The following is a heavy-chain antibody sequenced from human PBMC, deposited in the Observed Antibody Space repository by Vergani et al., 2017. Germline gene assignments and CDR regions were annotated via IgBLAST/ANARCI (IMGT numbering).Heavy chain of an antibody. D-gene: IGHD5-18*01. V-gene: IGHV3-33*08. CDR2: IWYDGSNK. J-gene: IGHJ4*02. CDR3: ARGKTARGYYFDY. Sequence: QVQLVESGGGVVQPGRSLRLSCAASTFTFSSYGMHWVRQAPGKGLEWVAVIWYDGSNKYYADSVKGRFTISRDNSKNTLYLQMNSLRAEDTAIYHCARGKTARGYYFDYWGQGTLVTVSS. CDR1: TFTFSSYG.